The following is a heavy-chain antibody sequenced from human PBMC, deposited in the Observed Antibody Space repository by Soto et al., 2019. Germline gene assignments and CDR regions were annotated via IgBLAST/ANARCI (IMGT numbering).Heavy chain of an antibody. J-gene: IGHJ6*02. CDR1: GYTFTGYY. CDR3: ARDRVVSAAIGYYYYGMAV. CDR2: INPNSGGT. V-gene: IGHV1-2*04. Sequence: ASVTVSCKASGYTFTGYYMHWVRQAPGQGLEWMGWINPNSGGTNYAQKFQGWVTMTRDTSISTAYMELSRLRSDDTAVYYCARDRVVSAAIGYYYYGMAVWGHGTTVTV. D-gene: IGHD2-2*01.